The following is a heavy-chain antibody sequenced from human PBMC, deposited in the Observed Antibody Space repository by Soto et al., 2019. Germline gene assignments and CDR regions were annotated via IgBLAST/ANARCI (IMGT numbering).Heavy chain of an antibody. J-gene: IGHJ5*02. V-gene: IGHV4-4*07. Sequence: PSETLSLTCTVSGASISDFYWRWIRKSAGKGLEWIGRIYATGTTDYNHSLKSRVMMSVDTSKKQFSLQLRSVTAADTAVHSCERGGTKNCRDWFDPWGHGGRVPVSS. CDR1: GASISDFY. CDR3: ERGGTKNCRDWFDP. D-gene: IGHD1-1*01. CDR2: IYATGTT.